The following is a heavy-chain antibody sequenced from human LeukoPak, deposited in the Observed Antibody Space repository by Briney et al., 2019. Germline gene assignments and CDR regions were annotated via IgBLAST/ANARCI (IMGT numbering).Heavy chain of an antibody. CDR2: ISSSSSYI. CDR1: GFTFSSYS. Sequence: GGSLRLSCAAPGFTFSSYSMNWVRQAPGKGLEWVSSISSSSSYIYYADSVKGRFTISRDNAKNSLYLQMNSLRAEDTAVYYCARETYYYDSSGYFDNWGQGTLVTVSS. CDR3: ARETYYYDSSGYFDN. V-gene: IGHV3-21*01. D-gene: IGHD3-22*01. J-gene: IGHJ4*02.